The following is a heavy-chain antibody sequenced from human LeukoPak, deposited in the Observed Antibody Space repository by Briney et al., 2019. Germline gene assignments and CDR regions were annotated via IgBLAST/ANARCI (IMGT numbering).Heavy chain of an antibody. Sequence: PSETLSLTCTVSGGSISSYYWSWIRQPPGKGLEWIGYIYTSGSTNYNPSLKSRVTLSVDTSKNQFSLKLSSVTAADTAVYYCARHVEEMGNFDYWGQGTLVTVSS. CDR3: ARHVEEMGNFDY. CDR2: IYTSGST. V-gene: IGHV4-4*09. D-gene: IGHD5-24*01. CDR1: GGSISSYY. J-gene: IGHJ4*02.